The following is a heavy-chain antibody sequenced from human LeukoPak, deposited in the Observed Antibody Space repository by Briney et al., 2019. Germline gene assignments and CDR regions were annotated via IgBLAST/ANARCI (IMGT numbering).Heavy chain of an antibody. J-gene: IGHJ6*03. CDR1: GGTFSSYA. D-gene: IGHD4-17*01. CDR3: ATERGDCGDYLLGYYYYYYMDV. V-gene: IGHV1-69*05. Sequence: ASVKVSCKASGGTFSSYAISWVRQAPGQGLEWMGGIIPIFGTANYAQKFQGRVTITTDESTSTAYMELSSLRSEDTAVYYCATERGDCGDYLLGYYYYYYMDVWGKGTTVTVSS. CDR2: IIPIFGTA.